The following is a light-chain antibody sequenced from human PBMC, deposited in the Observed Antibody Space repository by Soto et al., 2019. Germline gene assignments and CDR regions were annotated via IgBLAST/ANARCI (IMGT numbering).Light chain of an antibody. CDR1: QSVSSSY. J-gene: IGKJ1*01. Sequence: EIVLTQSPGTLSLSPGERATLSCRASQSVSSSYLAWYQQKPGQAPRLLIYGTSSRATAIPDRFSGSGPGTDFTLTISRLEPEDFAVYYCQQYGSSSWTFGQGT. V-gene: IGKV3-20*01. CDR2: GTS. CDR3: QQYGSSSWT.